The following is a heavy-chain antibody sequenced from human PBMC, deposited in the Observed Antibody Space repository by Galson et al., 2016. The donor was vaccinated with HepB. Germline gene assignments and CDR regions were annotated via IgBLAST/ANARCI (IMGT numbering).Heavy chain of an antibody. V-gene: IGHV3-48*03. CDR1: GFTLSSYE. CDR3: AREPPYTGACNWFDT. Sequence: SLRLSCAASGFTLSSYEMNWVRQAPGKGLEWVSYISSSGDIIYYADYVEGRVTISRDNAKNSLYLQMNSLRAEDTAVYYCAREPPYTGACNWFDTWGQGTLVTVSS. D-gene: IGHD7-27*01. CDR2: ISSSGDII. J-gene: IGHJ5*02.